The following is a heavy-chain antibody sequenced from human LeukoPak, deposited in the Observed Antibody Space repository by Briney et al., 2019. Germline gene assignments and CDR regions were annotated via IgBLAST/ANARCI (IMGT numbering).Heavy chain of an antibody. J-gene: IGHJ4*02. CDR2: ISWNSGSI. V-gene: IGHV3-9*01. CDR1: GFTFDEYA. Sequence: GRSLRLSCAASGFTFDEYAMHWVRQAPGKGLEWVSGISWNSGSIGYADSVKGRFTISRDNAKNSLYLQMNSLRAEDTALYYCAKDMRYNWNYLDYWGQGTLVTVSS. CDR3: AKDMRYNWNYLDY. D-gene: IGHD1-7*01.